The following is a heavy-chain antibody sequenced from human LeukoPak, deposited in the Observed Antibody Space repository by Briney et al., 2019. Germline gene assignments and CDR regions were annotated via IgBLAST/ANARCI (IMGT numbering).Heavy chain of an antibody. J-gene: IGHJ4*02. D-gene: IGHD1-26*01. CDR2: ISGSGGST. CDR1: GFTFSSYA. CDR3: AKGKWREGATFDY. V-gene: IGHV3-23*01. Sequence: GGSLRLSCAASGFTFSSYAMSWVRQAPGKGLEWVSAISGSGGSTYYADSVKGRFTISRDNSKNTLYLQMNSLRGEDTAVYYCAKGKWREGATFDYWGQGTLVTVSS.